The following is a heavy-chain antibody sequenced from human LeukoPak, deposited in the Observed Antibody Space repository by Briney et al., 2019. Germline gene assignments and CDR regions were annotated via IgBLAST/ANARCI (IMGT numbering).Heavy chain of an antibody. J-gene: IGHJ5*02. V-gene: IGHV4-30-2*01. Sequence: SETLSLTCAVSGGSISSGGYSWSWIRQPPGKGLEWIGYIYHSGSTYYNPSLKSRVTISVDTSKNQFSLKLSSVTAADTAVYYCARFGGQAFIVVVPAAMGNWFDPWGQGTLVTVSS. D-gene: IGHD2-2*01. CDR2: IYHSGST. CDR3: ARFGGQAFIVVVPAAMGNWFDP. CDR1: GGSISSGGYS.